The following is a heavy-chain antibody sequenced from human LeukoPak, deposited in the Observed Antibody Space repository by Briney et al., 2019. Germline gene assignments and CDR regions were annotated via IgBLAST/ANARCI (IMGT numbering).Heavy chain of an antibody. Sequence: GGSLRLSCAGSGFIFNNYAMHWVRQPPGKGLEWVSGIIWNSGSIDYADSVKGRFTISRDNAKNSLYLQMNSLRVEDTAFYYCAKDNRRHYTSGPNPDSLHWGQGALVTVSS. V-gene: IGHV3-9*01. CDR3: AKDNRRHYTSGPNPDSLH. CDR2: IIWNSGSI. D-gene: IGHD6-19*01. CDR1: GFIFNNYA. J-gene: IGHJ4*02.